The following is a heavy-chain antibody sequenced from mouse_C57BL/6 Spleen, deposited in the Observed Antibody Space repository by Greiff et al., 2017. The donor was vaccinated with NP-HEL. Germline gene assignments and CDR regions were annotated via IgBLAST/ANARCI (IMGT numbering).Heavy chain of an antibody. CDR1: GFTFTDYY. D-gene: IGHD2-5*01. V-gene: IGHV7-3*01. J-gene: IGHJ3*01. Sequence: EVQGVESGGGLVQPGGSLSLSCAASGFTFTDYYMSWVRQPPGKALAWLGFIRNKANGYTTEYSASVKGRFTISRDNSQSILYLQMNALRAEDSASYYCASPPRGYYSTPWFAYWGQGTLVTVSA. CDR3: ASPPRGYYSTPWFAY. CDR2: IRNKANGYTT.